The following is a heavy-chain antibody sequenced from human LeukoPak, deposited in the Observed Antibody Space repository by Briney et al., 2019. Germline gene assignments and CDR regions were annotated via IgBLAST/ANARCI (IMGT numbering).Heavy chain of an antibody. Sequence: GGSLRLSCAASGFTFSSYSMHWVRQARGKGLEYVSAISSNGGSTYYANSVKGRFTISRDNSKNTLYLQMGSLRADDMALYYCARAEFRAFDIWGQGTMVTVSS. CDR2: ISSNGGST. D-gene: IGHD3-10*01. J-gene: IGHJ3*02. CDR3: ARAEFRAFDI. CDR1: GFTFSSYS. V-gene: IGHV3-64*01.